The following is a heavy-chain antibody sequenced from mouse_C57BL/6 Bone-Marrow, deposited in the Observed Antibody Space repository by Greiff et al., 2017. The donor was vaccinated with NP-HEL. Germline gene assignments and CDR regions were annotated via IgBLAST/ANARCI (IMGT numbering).Heavy chain of an antibody. J-gene: IGHJ1*03. CDR2: INPNYGTT. D-gene: IGHD2-3*01. CDR3: ARWGWLLRAWYFDV. Sequence: VQLKESGPELVKPGASVKISCKASGYSFTDYNMNWVKQSNGKSLEWIGVINPNYGTTSYNQKFKGKATLTVDQSSSTAYMQLNSLTSEDSAVYYCARWGWLLRAWYFDVWGTGTTVTVSS. V-gene: IGHV1-39*01. CDR1: GYSFTDYN.